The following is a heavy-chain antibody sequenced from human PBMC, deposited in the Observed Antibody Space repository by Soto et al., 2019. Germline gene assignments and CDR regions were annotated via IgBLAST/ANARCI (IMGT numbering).Heavy chain of an antibody. V-gene: IGHV3-21*04. CDR1: GFTFSSYS. CDR2: ISSSSSYI. D-gene: IGHD6-6*01. Sequence: GGSLRLSCAASGFTFSSYSMNWVRQAPGKGLEWVSSISSSSSYIYYADSVKGRFTISRDNAKNSLYLQMNSLRAADTAVYYCARDRSSIAARPPLYGMDVWGQGTTVTVSS. J-gene: IGHJ6*02. CDR3: ARDRSSIAARPPLYGMDV.